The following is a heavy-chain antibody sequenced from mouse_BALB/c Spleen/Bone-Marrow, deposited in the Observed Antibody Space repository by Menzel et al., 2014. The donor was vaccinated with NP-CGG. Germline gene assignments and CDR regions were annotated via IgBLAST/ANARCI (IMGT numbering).Heavy chain of an antibody. J-gene: IGHJ4*01. CDR3: ASYGSSYYAMDY. V-gene: IGHV1-67*01. CDR2: ISTYSGNT. CDR1: GYTFTDYA. Sequence: QVQLKDSGPELVRPGVSVKISCKGSGYTFTDYAMHWVKQSHAKSLEWIGVISTYSGNTNYNQKFKGKATMTVDKSSSTAYKELARLTSEDSAIYYCASYGSSYYAMDYWGQGTSVTVSS. D-gene: IGHD1-1*01.